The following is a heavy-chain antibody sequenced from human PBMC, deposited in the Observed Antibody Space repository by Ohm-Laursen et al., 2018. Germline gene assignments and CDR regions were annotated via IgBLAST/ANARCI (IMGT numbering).Heavy chain of an antibody. V-gene: IGHV4-61*02. D-gene: IGHD1-26*01. J-gene: IGHJ4*02. CDR3: AGRGY. CDR2: INISGT. Sequence: TLSLTCGVSGGSVSSGSYYWSWIRQPAGKGLEWIGRINISGTNYNPSLKSRVTMSVDTSKNQFFLNLSSVTAADTAVYYCAGRGYWGQGTLVTVSS. CDR1: GGSVSSGSYY.